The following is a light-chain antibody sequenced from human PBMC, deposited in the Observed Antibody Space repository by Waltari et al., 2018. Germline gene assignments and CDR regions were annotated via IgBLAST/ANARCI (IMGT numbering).Light chain of an antibody. CDR3: QQRSNWPYT. Sequence: EIVLTQSPATLSLSPGDRATLSCRASQSVRSFLSLYHQKPGQAPRLLIYDSSSRATACPARFSGSGAGTYFTLTISSLEPEDFXVYFCQQRSNWPYTFGQGTKLEIK. CDR2: DSS. V-gene: IGKV3-11*01. J-gene: IGKJ2*01. CDR1: QSVRSF.